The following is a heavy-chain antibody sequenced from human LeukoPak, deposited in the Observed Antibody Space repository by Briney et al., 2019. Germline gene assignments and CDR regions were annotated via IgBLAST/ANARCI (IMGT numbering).Heavy chain of an antibody. D-gene: IGHD6-13*01. CDR2: ISSSTI. CDR3: VWEAAGVDY. J-gene: IGHJ4*02. V-gene: IGHV3-48*02. Sequence: GGSLRLSCAASGFTLSSYSMNWVRQAPGKGLEWVSYISSSTIYYADSVKGRFTISRDNAKNSLYLQMNSLRDEDTAVYYCVWEAAGVDYWGQGTLVTVSS. CDR1: GFTLSSYS.